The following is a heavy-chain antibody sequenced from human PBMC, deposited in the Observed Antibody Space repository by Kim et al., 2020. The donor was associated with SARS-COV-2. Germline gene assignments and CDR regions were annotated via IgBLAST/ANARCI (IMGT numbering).Heavy chain of an antibody. Sequence: GGSLRLSCAASGFTFSSYAMHWVRQAPGKGLEWVAVISYDGSNKYYADSVKGRFTISRDNSKNTLYLQMNSLRAEDMAVYYCAREGTTVVALDAFDIWGQGTMVTVSS. CDR3: AREGTTVVALDAFDI. V-gene: IGHV3-30*04. J-gene: IGHJ3*02. CDR1: GFTFSSYA. CDR2: ISYDGSNK. D-gene: IGHD2-15*01.